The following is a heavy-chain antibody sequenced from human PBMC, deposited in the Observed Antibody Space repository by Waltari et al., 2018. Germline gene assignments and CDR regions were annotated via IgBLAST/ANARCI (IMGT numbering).Heavy chain of an antibody. CDR2: INPNSGGT. Sequence: QVQLVQSGAEVKKPGASVQVSCKASGYTFNGYSTHWGRQGPGQGLEWMGWINPNSGGTNYAQKFQGRVTMTRDTSISTAYMELSRLRSDDTAVYYCARDRVVRAYDYWGQGTLVTVSS. CDR1: GYTFNGYS. V-gene: IGHV1-2*02. D-gene: IGHD3-10*01. CDR3: ARDRVVRAYDY. J-gene: IGHJ4*02.